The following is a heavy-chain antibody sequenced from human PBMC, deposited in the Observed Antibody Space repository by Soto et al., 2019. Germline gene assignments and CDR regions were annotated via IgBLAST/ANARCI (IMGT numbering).Heavy chain of an antibody. V-gene: IGHV2-5*02. J-gene: IGHJ6*02. CDR2: IYWDDDK. CDR3: AHKGGRGAGMDV. D-gene: IGHD2-15*01. Sequence: QITLKESGPTLVKPTQTLTLTCTFSGFSVSTSGVGVAWIRQPPGKALEWLALIYWDDDKRYSPFLQSRVTITKDTSKNQVVLTMTNMDRVDTATYYAAHKGGRGAGMDVWGQGTTVTVSS. CDR1: GFSVSTSGVG.